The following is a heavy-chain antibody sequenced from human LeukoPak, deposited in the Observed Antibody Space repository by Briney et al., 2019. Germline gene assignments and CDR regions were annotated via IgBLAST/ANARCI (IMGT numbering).Heavy chain of an antibody. Sequence: SETPSLTCTVSGGSISSYYWSWIRQPPGKGLEWIGYIYYSGSTNYNPSLKSRVTMSVDTSKNQFSLKLSSVTAADTAVYYCARDMVYAIDYWGQGTLVTVSS. CDR3: ARDMVYAIDY. J-gene: IGHJ4*02. CDR2: IYYSGST. CDR1: GGSISSYY. V-gene: IGHV4-59*12. D-gene: IGHD2-8*01.